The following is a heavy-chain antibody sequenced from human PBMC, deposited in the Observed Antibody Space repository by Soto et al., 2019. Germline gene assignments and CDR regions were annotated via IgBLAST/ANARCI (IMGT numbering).Heavy chain of an antibody. V-gene: IGHV4-59*01. D-gene: IGHD2-15*01. CDR2: TYYSGST. CDR1: GGSISSYY. CDR3: ARVRGYCSGGSCNHDAFDI. J-gene: IGHJ3*02. Sequence: SETLSLTCTVSGGSISSYYWSWIRQPPGKGLEWIGYTYYSGSTNYNPSLKSRVTISVDTSKNQFSLKLSSVTAADTAVYYCARVRGYCSGGSCNHDAFDIWGQGTMVTVSS.